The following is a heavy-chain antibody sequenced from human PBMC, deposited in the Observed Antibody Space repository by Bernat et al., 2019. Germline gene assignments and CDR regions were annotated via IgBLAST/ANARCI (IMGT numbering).Heavy chain of an antibody. J-gene: IGHJ4*02. CDR1: GYSISSGYY. Sequence: QVLLQESGPGLVKPSETLSLTCAVSGYSISSGYYWGWIRQPPGKGLEWIGSIYHSGSTYYNPSLKSRVTISVDTSKNQFSLKLSSVTAADTAVYYCARDYYDILTGYSFDYWGQGTLVTVSS. D-gene: IGHD3-9*01. CDR3: ARDYYDILTGYSFDY. V-gene: IGHV4-38-2*02. CDR2: IYHSGST.